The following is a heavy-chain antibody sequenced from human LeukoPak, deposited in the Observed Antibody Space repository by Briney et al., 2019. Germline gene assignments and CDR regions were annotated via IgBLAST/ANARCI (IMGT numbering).Heavy chain of an antibody. Sequence: GGSLRLSCAASGFTVSSNYMSWVRQAPGKGLEWVSVIYSGGSTYYADSVKGRSTISRDNSKNTLYLQMNSLRAEDTAVYYCARNIAVAGYNWFDPWGQGTLVTVSS. CDR2: IYSGGST. D-gene: IGHD6-19*01. CDR3: ARNIAVAGYNWFDP. J-gene: IGHJ5*02. CDR1: GFTVSSNY. V-gene: IGHV3-66*01.